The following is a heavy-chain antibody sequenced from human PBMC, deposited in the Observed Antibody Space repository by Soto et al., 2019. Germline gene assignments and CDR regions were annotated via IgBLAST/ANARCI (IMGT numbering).Heavy chain of an antibody. V-gene: IGHV3-30*03. D-gene: IGHD4-17*01. CDR3: VRAPGSATVTTSYVDY. CDR2: ISYDGSKK. J-gene: IGHJ4*02. CDR1: GFTFRNYA. Sequence: GGSLRLSCAASGFTFRNYAMHWVRQAPGKGLERVVVISYDGSKKYYADSLEGRFTISRDNSNNTLYLQMNSLTDEDTAVYYCVRAPGSATVTTSYVDYWGQGTQVTVSS.